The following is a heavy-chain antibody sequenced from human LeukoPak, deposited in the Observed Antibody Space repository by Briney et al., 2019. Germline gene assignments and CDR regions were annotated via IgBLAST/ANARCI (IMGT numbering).Heavy chain of an antibody. V-gene: IGHV4-34*01. CDR1: GGSFSGYY. J-gene: IGHJ4*02. Sequence: SETLSLTCAVYGGSFSGYYWSWIRQPPGKGLEWIGEINHSGSTNYNPSLKSRVTISVDTSKNQFSLKLSSVTAADTAVYYCARGRRAPSKKVATNSRYYFDYWGQGTLVTVSS. CDR3: ARGRRAPSKKVATNSRYYFDY. D-gene: IGHD5-12*01. CDR2: INHSGST.